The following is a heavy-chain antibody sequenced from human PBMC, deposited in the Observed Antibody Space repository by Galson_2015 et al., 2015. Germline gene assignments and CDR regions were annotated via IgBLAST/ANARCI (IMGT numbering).Heavy chain of an antibody. CDR3: AKYGSGSRTAFEI. D-gene: IGHD3-10*01. Sequence: SLRLSCAASGFTFGSHSMNWVRQAPGKGLEWVSYISSISRSIYYADSVKGRFTISRDNAKNSLYLQMNNLGDEDTAVYYCAKYGSGSRTAFEIWGQGTMVTVSS. J-gene: IGHJ3*02. CDR2: ISSISRSI. CDR1: GFTFGSHS. V-gene: IGHV3-48*02.